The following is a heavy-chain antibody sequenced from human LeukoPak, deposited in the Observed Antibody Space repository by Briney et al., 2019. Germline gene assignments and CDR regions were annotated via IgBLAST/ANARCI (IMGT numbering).Heavy chain of an antibody. J-gene: IGHJ3*02. Sequence: ASVKVSCKASGYTFTSFYIYWARQAPGQGLEWMGIINPSGGSTNYAQKFQGRVTMTGDTSTSTVYMELSSLRSEDTAVYYCARDGSGDLDAFDIWGQGTMVTVSS. D-gene: IGHD7-27*01. CDR3: ARDGSGDLDAFDI. V-gene: IGHV1-46*01. CDR1: GYTFTSFY. CDR2: INPSGGST.